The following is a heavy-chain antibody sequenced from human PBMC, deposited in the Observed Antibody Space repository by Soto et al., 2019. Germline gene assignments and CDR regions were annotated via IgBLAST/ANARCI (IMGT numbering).Heavy chain of an antibody. CDR3: AKKGGGDYILGY. D-gene: IGHD4-17*01. Sequence: QITLKESGPPLVKPTQTLTLTCSFSGFSLSTNGVGVGWIRQPPGKALEWLALIYWDDSKHYSPSLNSRLTITKDNSRNLVVLTMTNMDPVDTATYYCAKKGGGDYILGYWGQGTLVTVSS. V-gene: IGHV2-5*02. CDR1: GFSLSTNGVG. CDR2: IYWDDSK. J-gene: IGHJ4*02.